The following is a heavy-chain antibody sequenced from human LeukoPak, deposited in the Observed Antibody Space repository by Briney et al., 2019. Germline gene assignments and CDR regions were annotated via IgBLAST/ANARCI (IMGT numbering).Heavy chain of an antibody. CDR2: IYYSGST. Sequence: SETLSLTCTVSGGSTSSYYWSWIRQPPGKGLEWIGYIYYSGSTNYNPSLKSRVTISVDTSKNQFSLKLSSVTAADTAVYYCARHSTYGNWFDPWGQGTLVTVSS. J-gene: IGHJ5*02. V-gene: IGHV4-59*08. CDR1: GGSTSSYY. CDR3: ARHSTYGNWFDP. D-gene: IGHD4-17*01.